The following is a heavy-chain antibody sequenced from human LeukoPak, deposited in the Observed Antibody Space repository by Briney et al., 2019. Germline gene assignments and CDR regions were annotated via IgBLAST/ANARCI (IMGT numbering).Heavy chain of an antibody. V-gene: IGHV3-23*01. Sequence: PGGSLRLSCAASGFTFSGSAMNWVRQAPANGLEWVSSVNGGGSSTYYADSVKGRFTISRDNSKTTLYLQMNSLRVEDTAVYYCAKGPVVTLDSWGQGTLVTVSS. CDR3: AKGPVVTLDS. D-gene: IGHD4-23*01. CDR1: GFTFSGSA. CDR2: VNGGGSST. J-gene: IGHJ4*02.